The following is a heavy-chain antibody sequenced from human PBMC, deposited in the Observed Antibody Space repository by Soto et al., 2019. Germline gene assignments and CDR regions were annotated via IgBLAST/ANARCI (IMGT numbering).Heavy chain of an antibody. V-gene: IGHV1-69*13. D-gene: IGHD3-3*01. CDR3: ARGAETNYDFWSGYYVYYYYGMDV. J-gene: IGHJ6*02. Sequence: SVKVSCKASGGTFSSYAISWVRQAPGQGREWMGGIIPIFGTANYAQKFQGRVTITADESTSTAYMELSSLRSEDTAVYYCARGAETNYDFWSGYYVYYYYGMDVWGQGTTVNVSS. CDR2: IIPIFGTA. CDR1: GGTFSSYA.